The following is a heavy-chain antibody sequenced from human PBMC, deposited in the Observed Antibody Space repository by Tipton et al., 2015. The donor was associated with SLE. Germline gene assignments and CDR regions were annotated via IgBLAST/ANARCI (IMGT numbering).Heavy chain of an antibody. CDR2: ISWIGST. D-gene: IGHD2-15*01. Sequence: TLSLTCTVSGGSTSSYYWTWIRQPPGKGLEWIGYISWIGSTNYNPSLKSRVTMSVDTSMNQFSLELSSVTAADTAVYYCARLVVLAAEGLYSFDYWGHGTLVTVSS. CDR3: ARLVVLAAEGLYSFDY. CDR1: GGSTSSYY. V-gene: IGHV4-59*08. J-gene: IGHJ4*01.